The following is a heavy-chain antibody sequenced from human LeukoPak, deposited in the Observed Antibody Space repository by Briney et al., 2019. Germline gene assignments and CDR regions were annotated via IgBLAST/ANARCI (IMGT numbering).Heavy chain of an antibody. J-gene: IGHJ3*02. V-gene: IGHV3-23*01. CDR3: AKRASYEILILSPAFDI. CDR1: GFTFSSYA. CDR2: ISGSGGST. Sequence: GGSLRLSCAASGFTFSSYAMSWVRQAPGKGLEWVSAISGSGGSTYYADSVKGRFTISRDNSKNTLYLQMNSLRAEDTAVYYGAKRASYEILILSPAFDIWGQGTMVTVSS. D-gene: IGHD3-9*01.